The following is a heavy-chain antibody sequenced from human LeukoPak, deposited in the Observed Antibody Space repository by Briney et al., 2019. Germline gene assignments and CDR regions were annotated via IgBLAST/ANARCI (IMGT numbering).Heavy chain of an antibody. D-gene: IGHD6-19*01. CDR2: IYTSGST. CDR3: AISLELASGWDYYYMDV. V-gene: IGHV4-61*02. J-gene: IGHJ6*03. CDR1: GGSISSGSYF. Sequence: PSETLSLTCTVSGGSISSGSYFWSWIRQPAGKGLEWIGRIYTSGSTNYNPSLKSRVTISVDTSKNQFSLKLSSVTAADTAVYYCAISLELASGWDYYYMDVWGKGTTVTVSS.